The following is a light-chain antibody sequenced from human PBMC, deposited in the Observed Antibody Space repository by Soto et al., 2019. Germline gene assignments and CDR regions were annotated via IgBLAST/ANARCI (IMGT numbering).Light chain of an antibody. CDR2: GAY. Sequence: DIVLTQSPRTLCLSPGDRATPSCRVGQSDSSSRLRRYRQRPGQTPRLLMFGAYNRATGIPDSFSGSGSGTDFTLSISRLEPEDFAVCCCRPYGRSPPEFGLGTKVDIK. CDR1: QSDSSSR. V-gene: IGKV3-20*01. J-gene: IGKJ1*01. CDR3: RPYGRSPPE.